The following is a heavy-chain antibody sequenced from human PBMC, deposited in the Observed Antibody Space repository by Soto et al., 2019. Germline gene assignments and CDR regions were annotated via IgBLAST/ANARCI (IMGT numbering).Heavy chain of an antibody. J-gene: IGHJ4*02. CDR1: GFTFSSYW. Sequence: GGSLRLSCAASGFTFSSYWMSWVRQAPGKGLEWVANIKQDGSEKYYVDSVKGRFTISRDNAKNSLYLQMNSLRAEDTAVYYCARENRFGYYYGSGSYDLDYWGQGTLVTVSS. V-gene: IGHV3-7*01. CDR2: IKQDGSEK. CDR3: ARENRFGYYYGSGSYDLDY. D-gene: IGHD3-10*01.